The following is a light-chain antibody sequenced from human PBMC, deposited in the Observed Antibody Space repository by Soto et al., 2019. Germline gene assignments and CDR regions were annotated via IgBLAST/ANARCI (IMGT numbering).Light chain of an antibody. CDR3: QQYNSYPWT. V-gene: IGKV1-5*03. CDR1: RSISNW. J-gene: IGKJ1*01. Sequence: DIQMTQSPSTLSASVGDRVTITCRASRSISNWLAWYQQKPGKAPNLLIYKASSLESGVPSRLRGSASGTAFTLTLSSLQPDDFAPYYCQQYNSYPWTFGQGTKVEIK. CDR2: KAS.